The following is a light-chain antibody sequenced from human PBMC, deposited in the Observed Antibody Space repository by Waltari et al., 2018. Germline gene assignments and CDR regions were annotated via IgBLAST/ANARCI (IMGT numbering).Light chain of an antibody. J-gene: IGLJ2*01. Sequence: QSALTQPPSASGSPGQSVTISCTGTSSDVGVYNFVSWYQQHPGKAPKLMIYDVSKRPSGVPDRFSGSKSGNTAYLTVSGLQAEDEADYYCNSYAGSNSVLFGAGTKLTVL. CDR1: SSDVGVYNF. CDR3: NSYAGSNSVL. CDR2: DVS. V-gene: IGLV2-8*01.